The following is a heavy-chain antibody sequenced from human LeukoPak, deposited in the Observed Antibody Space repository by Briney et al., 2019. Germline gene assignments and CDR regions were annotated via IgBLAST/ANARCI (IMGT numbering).Heavy chain of an antibody. CDR1: GGSISSYY. J-gene: IGHJ6*03. Sequence: SETLSLTCTVSGGSISSYYWSWIRQSPGKGLEWIGYFYYSRGTTYNPSLRSRATISADTSQNQFSLKLRSVTAADTAVYYCARAISAWSYFYYMDVWGKGTTVTVSS. V-gene: IGHV4-59*01. CDR2: FYYSRGT. D-gene: IGHD6-19*01. CDR3: ARAISAWSYFYYMDV.